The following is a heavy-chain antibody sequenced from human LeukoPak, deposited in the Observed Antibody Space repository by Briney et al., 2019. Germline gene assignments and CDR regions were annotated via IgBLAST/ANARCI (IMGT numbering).Heavy chain of an antibody. CDR3: AKGDGLRLPTGKFYSGYDGPFDY. D-gene: IGHD5-12*01. CDR1: GFTFSSYG. Sequence: GGSLRLSCAASGFTFSSYGMHWVRQAPGKGLEWVAFIRYDGSNKYYADSVKGRFTISRDNSKNTLYLQMNSLRAEDTAVYYCAKGDGLRLPTGKFYSGYDGPFDYWGQGTLDTVSS. V-gene: IGHV3-30*02. J-gene: IGHJ4*02. CDR2: IRYDGSNK.